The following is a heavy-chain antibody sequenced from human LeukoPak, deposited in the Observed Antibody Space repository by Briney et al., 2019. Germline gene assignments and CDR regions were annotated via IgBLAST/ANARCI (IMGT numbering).Heavy chain of an antibody. CDR3: ARDEAKQLWLFDP. CDR1: GFIFGSYS. CDR2: ISYDGSNK. V-gene: IGHV3-30-3*01. D-gene: IGHD5-18*01. J-gene: IGHJ5*02. Sequence: GGSLRLSCAASGFIFGSYSMSWVRQAPGKGLEWVAVISYDGSNKYYADSVKGRFTISRDNSKNTLYLQMNSLRAEDTAVYYCARDEAKQLWLFDPWGQGTLVTVSS.